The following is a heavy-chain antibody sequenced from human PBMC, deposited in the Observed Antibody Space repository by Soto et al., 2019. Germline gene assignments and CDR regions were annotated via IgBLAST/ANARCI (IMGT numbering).Heavy chain of an antibody. V-gene: IGHV3-15*01. J-gene: IGHJ5*02. CDR2: IKSKSDGGTT. Sequence: GGSLRLSCAASRFTFSDAWMSWVRQAPGKGLDWVGRIKSKSDGGTTEYAAPVRGGFTISRDDSKNTLYLQMNSLKTEDTAVYYCTTDLWRIAVVVGSTGYFNPWGQGTPVTVSS. CDR1: RFTFSDAW. CDR3: TTDLWRIAVVVGSTGYFNP. D-gene: IGHD2-15*01.